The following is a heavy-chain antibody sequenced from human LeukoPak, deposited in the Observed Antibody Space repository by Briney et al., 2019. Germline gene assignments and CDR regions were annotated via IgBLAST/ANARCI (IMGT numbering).Heavy chain of an antibody. CDR1: GFTFSSYA. V-gene: IGHV3-23*01. D-gene: IGHD6-13*01. CDR3: AKNRYSSSWSGPDY. Sequence: PGRSLRLSCAASGFTFSSYAMSWVRQAPGNGLEWVSAISGSGGSTYYADSVKGRFTISRDNSKNTLYLRMNSLRAEDTAVYYCAKNRYSSSWSGPDYWGQGTLVTVSA. J-gene: IGHJ4*02. CDR2: ISGSGGST.